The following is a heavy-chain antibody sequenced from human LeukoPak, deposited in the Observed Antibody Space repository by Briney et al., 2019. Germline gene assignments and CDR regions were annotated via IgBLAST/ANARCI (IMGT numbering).Heavy chain of an antibody. V-gene: IGHV4-59*01. CDR1: SGSISSYY. Sequence: KPSETLSLTCTVSSGSISSYYWSWIRQPPGKGLEWIGYIYYSGSTNYNPFLKSRVTISVDTSKNQFSLKLSSVTAADTAVYYCARGDLFDYWGQGTLVTVSS. CDR3: ARGDLFDY. J-gene: IGHJ4*02. CDR2: IYYSGST.